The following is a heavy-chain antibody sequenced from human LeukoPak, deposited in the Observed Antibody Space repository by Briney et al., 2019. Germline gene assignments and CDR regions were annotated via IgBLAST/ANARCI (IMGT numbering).Heavy chain of an antibody. V-gene: IGHV4-59*08. CDR2: IYYSENT. J-gene: IGHJ4*02. D-gene: IGHD6-25*01. Sequence: MPSETLSLTCIVSGGSISGYYWVWIRQPPGKGLEWIGYIYYSENTNYNPSLKSRVTISVDTSKNQFSLKLSSVTAADTAVYYCASRLVGRFDYWGQGTLVTVSS. CDR1: GGSISGYY. CDR3: ASRLVGRFDY.